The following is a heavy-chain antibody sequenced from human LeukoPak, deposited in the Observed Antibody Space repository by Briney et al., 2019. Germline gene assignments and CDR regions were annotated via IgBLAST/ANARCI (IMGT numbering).Heavy chain of an antibody. CDR2: ISGHNGNT. J-gene: IGHJ4*02. Sequence: ASVKVSCKASGYTFISYGIAWVRQAPGQGLEWMGWISGHNGNTHYAQKLQGRVTMTTDTSTSTAYMELRSLRSDDTAVYYCARVPAAAAGFDYWGQGTLVTVSS. D-gene: IGHD6-13*01. V-gene: IGHV1-18*01. CDR3: ARVPAAAAGFDY. CDR1: GYTFISYG.